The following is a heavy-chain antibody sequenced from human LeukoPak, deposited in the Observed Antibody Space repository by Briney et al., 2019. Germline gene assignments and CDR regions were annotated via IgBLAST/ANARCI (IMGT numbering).Heavy chain of an antibody. CDR2: ISSSSSTI. CDR1: GFTFSSYS. J-gene: IGHJ4*02. Sequence: GGSLRLSCAASGFTFSSYSMNWVRQAPGKGLEWVSYISSSSSTIYYAGSVKGRSTISRDNAKNSLYLQMNSLRAEDTAVYYCARDLRPGGYWGQGTLVTVSS. CDR3: ARDLRPGGY. V-gene: IGHV3-48*01. D-gene: IGHD3-16*01.